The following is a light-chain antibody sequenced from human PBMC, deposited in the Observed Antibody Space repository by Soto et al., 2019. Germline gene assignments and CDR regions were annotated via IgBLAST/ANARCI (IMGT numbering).Light chain of an antibody. Sequence: EIVWTQSPATLSLSPGERATLSCRASQSVRRSYLAWYQQKPGQDPRLLIYVASGRATGIPDRFSGSGSGTAFNLCISRLEPEDFAVYYCQQYGSSSYTFGQGTKLVIK. J-gene: IGKJ2*01. V-gene: IGKV3-20*01. CDR2: VAS. CDR1: QSVRRSY. CDR3: QQYGSSSYT.